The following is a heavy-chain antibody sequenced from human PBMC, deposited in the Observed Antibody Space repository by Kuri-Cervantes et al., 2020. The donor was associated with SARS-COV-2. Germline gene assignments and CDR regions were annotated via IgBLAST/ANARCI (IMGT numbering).Heavy chain of an antibody. J-gene: IGHJ6*03. D-gene: IGHD1-1*01. CDR2: IIPVIHSA. CDR3: ASGGQLPYYYYYYYMDV. V-gene: IGHV1-69*05. CDR1: GVTFTNNP. Sequence: SVKVSCKTSGVTFTNNPISWVRQAPGQGLEWMGRIIPVIHSAFYAPKFQGRVTVTTDESTSTAYMELSSLRPEDTAVYYCASGGQLPYYYYYYYMDVWGKGTTVTVSS.